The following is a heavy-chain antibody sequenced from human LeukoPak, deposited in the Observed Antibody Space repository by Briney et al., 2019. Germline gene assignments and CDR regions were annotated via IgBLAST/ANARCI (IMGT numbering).Heavy chain of an antibody. V-gene: IGHV3-23*01. CDR2: ISGNGDGT. J-gene: IGHJ4*02. CDR3: AKVSGSGYGSDYFDY. D-gene: IGHD3-10*01. Sequence: GGSLRLFRAASRFTSSRSAMTWVPQAPGKGLEWVSGISGNGDGTYYADSVKGRFTISRDNSKRMLYLQMNSLRAEDTAVYYCAKVSGSGYGSDYFDYWGQGTLVTVSS. CDR1: RFTSSRSA.